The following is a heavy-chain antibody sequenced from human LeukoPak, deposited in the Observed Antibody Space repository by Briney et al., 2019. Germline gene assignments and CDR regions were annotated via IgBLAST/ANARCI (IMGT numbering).Heavy chain of an antibody. CDR3: AREMESVVVTAISAFDI. CDR1: GGSISSSSYY. D-gene: IGHD2-21*02. V-gene: IGHV4-39*07. Sequence: PSETLSLTCTVSGGSISSSSYYWGWIRQPPGKGLEWIGSIYYSGSTYYNPSLKSRVTISVDTSKNQFSLKLSSVTAADTAVYYCAREMESVVVTAISAFDIWGQGTMVTVSS. J-gene: IGHJ3*02. CDR2: IYYSGST.